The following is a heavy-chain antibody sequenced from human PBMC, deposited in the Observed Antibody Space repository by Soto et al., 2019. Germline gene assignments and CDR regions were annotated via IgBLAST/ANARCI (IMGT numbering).Heavy chain of an antibody. CDR2: IIPIFGTA. D-gene: IGHD3-3*01. Sequence: QVQLVQSGAEVKKPGSSVKVSCKASGGTFSNYAISWVRQAPGQGLEWMGGIIPIFGTANYAQRFQGRVTITADESTSTAYRELSSLSSEDPAVYYCAGAGAAWYYFWSGYRPDYYYYYGMDVWGQGTTVTVSS. CDR3: AGAGAAWYYFWSGYRPDYYYYYGMDV. J-gene: IGHJ6*02. V-gene: IGHV1-69*01. CDR1: GGTFSNYA.